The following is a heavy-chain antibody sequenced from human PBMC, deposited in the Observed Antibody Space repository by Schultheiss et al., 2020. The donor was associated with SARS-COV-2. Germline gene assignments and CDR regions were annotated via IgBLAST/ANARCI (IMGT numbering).Heavy chain of an antibody. CDR1: GYSISSGYY. D-gene: IGHD4-11*01. CDR2: INHSGST. CDR3: ARVTAAYYYGMDV. Sequence: SETLSLTYAVSGYSISSGYYWGWIRQPPGKGLEWIGEINHSGSTNYNPSLKSRVTISVDTSKNQFSLKLSSVTAADTAVYYCARVTAAYYYGMDVWGQGTTVTVSS. J-gene: IGHJ6*02. V-gene: IGHV4-38-2*01.